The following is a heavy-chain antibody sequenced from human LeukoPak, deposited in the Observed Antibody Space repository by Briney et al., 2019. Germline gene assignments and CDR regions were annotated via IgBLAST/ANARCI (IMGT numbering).Heavy chain of an antibody. CDR2: ISGSGDTT. D-gene: IGHD3-10*01. CDR1: GFTVSSNY. Sequence: GGSLRLSCAASGFTVSSNYMSWVRQAPGKGLEWVSGISGSGDTTYYADSVKGRFTISRDNSKNTLYLQMNSLRAEDTAVYYCAKANYYGSGSIYFDYWGQGTLVTVSS. V-gene: IGHV3-23*01. J-gene: IGHJ4*02. CDR3: AKANYYGSGSIYFDY.